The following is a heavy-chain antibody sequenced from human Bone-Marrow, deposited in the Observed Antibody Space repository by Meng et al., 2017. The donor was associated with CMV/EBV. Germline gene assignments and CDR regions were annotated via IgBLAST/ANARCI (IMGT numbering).Heavy chain of an antibody. D-gene: IGHD7-27*01. V-gene: IGHV3-48*03. CDR2: ISTSGTTM. CDR1: GFTFGGYE. CDR3: ARDLHWGCFDY. Sequence: GGSLRLSCAASGFTFGGYEMNWVRQAPGKGLEWVSYISTSGTTMYYADSVKGRFTISRDSAKDSLYLQMNSLRAEDTAVYYCARDLHWGCFDYCGRGTLVTVSS. J-gene: IGHJ4*02.